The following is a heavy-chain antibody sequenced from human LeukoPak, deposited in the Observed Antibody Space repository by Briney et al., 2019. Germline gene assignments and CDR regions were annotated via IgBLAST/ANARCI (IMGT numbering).Heavy chain of an antibody. CDR1: GYSISSGYY. D-gene: IGHD1-26*01. V-gene: IGHV4-38-2*02. CDR3: SRDLLGWELHYFDY. J-gene: IGHJ4*02. Sequence: SEALSLTCTVSGYSISSGYYWGWIRQPPWKGLEWIGSIYHSGSTYYNPSLKSRVTISVDTSKNQFSLKLSSVTAAGTAVYYCSRDLLGWELHYFDYWGQGTLVTVSS. CDR2: IYHSGST.